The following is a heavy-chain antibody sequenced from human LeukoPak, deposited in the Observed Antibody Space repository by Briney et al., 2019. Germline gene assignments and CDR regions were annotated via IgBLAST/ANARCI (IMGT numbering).Heavy chain of an antibody. CDR2: ISGSGGST. Sequence: GGSLRLFCAASRFTFSSYAMSWVRQAPGKGLEWVSAISGSGGSTYYTDSVKGRFTISRDNSKNTLYLQINSLRAEDTAVYYCYIPYYDTSAYKGYWGQGTLVTVSS. CDR1: RFTFSSYA. D-gene: IGHD3-22*01. V-gene: IGHV3-23*01. CDR3: YIPYYDTSAYKGY. J-gene: IGHJ4*02.